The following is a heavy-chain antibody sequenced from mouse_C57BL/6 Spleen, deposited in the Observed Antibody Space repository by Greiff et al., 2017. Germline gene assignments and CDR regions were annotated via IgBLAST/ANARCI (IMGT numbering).Heavy chain of an antibody. CDR3: ARRSNYEGGAMDY. CDR1: GFTFSDYG. J-gene: IGHJ4*01. V-gene: IGHV5-17*01. CDR2: ISSGSSTI. Sequence: EVKLMESGGGLVKPGGSLKLSCAASGFTFSDYGMHWVRQAPEKGLEWVAYISSGSSTIYYADTVKGRFTISRDNAKNTLFLQMTSLRAEDTAMYYCARRSNYEGGAMDYWGQGTSVTVAS. D-gene: IGHD2-5*01.